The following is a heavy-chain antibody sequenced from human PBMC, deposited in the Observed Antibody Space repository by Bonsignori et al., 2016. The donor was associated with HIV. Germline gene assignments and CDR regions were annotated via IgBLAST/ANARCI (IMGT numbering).Heavy chain of an antibody. D-gene: IGHD1-26*01. V-gene: IGHV3-7*03. CDR3: ARGVSSTGAAPDY. CDR1: GFTFSGYW. Sequence: GESLKISCTVSGFTFSGYWMTWVRQAPGKGLEWVANINQDGGEKYYVDPVEGRFNISRDNAKNSLYLQMISLRAEDTAVYYCARGVSSTGAAPDYWGQGTLVTVSS. CDR2: INQDGGEK. J-gene: IGHJ4*02.